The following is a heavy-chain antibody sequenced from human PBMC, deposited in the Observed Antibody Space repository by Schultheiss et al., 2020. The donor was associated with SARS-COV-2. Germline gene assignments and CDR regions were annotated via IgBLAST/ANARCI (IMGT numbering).Heavy chain of an antibody. J-gene: IGHJ6*02. CDR2: INPNSGGT. CDR1: GYTFTSYG. CDR3: ARGFSSGRFGLDV. D-gene: IGHD3-22*01. Sequence: ASVKVSCKASGYTFTSYGISWVRQAPGQGLEWMGYINPNSGGTRSAQRFQGRLTMTRDRSTRTAYLELSGLQSDDTAVYFCARGFSSGRFGLDVWGPGTTVTVSS. V-gene: IGHV1-2*02.